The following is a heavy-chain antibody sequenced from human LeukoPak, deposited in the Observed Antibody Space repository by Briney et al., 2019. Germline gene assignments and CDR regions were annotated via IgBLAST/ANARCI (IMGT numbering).Heavy chain of an antibody. J-gene: IGHJ1*01. CDR3: ARDEGIAASPPEVGYFQH. Sequence: SETLSLTCSVSGGSISSYYWSWIRQPAGKGLEWIGRIYTSGSTNYNPSLKSRVTMSVDTSKNQFSLKLSSVTAADTAVCYCARDEGIAASPPEVGYFQHWGQGTLVTVSS. V-gene: IGHV4-4*07. CDR2: IYTSGST. D-gene: IGHD6-13*01. CDR1: GGSISSYY.